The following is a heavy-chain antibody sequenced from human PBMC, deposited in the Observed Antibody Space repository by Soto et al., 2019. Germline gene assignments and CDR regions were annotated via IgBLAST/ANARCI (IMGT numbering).Heavy chain of an antibody. CDR1: GDSVSSNSAT. D-gene: IGHD6-6*01. Sequence: SPTLSLTCAISGDSVSSNSATWNWLRLSPSRGLEWLGRTYYRSKWYYDYGVSVKSRITISPDTSKNQFFLQLISVTPEDTAVYYCARHREVSSSFDYWGRGTLVTVSS. CDR3: ARHREVSSSFDY. V-gene: IGHV6-1*01. CDR2: TYYRSKWYY. J-gene: IGHJ4*02.